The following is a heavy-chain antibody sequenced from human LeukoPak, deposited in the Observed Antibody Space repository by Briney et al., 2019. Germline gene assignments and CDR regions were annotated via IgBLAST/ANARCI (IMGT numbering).Heavy chain of an antibody. CDR2: IYHSGST. Sequence: LRLSCAASGFTFSSYAMSWIRQPPGKGLEWIGYIYHSGSTYYNPSLKSRVTISVDRSKNQFSLKLSSVTAADTAVYYCARLVAATGNFDYWGQGTLVTVSS. J-gene: IGHJ4*02. CDR3: ARLVAATGNFDY. V-gene: IGHV4-30-2*01. D-gene: IGHD6-13*01. CDR1: GFTFSSYA.